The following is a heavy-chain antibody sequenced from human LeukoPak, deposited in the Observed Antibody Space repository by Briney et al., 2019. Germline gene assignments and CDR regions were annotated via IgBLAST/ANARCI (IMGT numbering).Heavy chain of an antibody. D-gene: IGHD3-10*01. CDR3: ARHQTYYYGSGSLNYFDY. Sequence: GESLKISCKGSGYSFTSYWIGWVRQMPGKGLEWMGIIYPGDSETRYSPSFLGQVTISADKSISTAYLQWSSLKASDTAMYYCARHQTYYYGSGSLNYFDYWGQGTLVTVSS. CDR2: IYPGDSET. CDR1: GYSFTSYW. J-gene: IGHJ4*02. V-gene: IGHV5-51*01.